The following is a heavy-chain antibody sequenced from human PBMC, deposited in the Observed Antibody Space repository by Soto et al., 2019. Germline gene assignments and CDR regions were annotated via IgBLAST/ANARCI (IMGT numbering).Heavy chain of an antibody. CDR3: VRERGLSSFYGMDV. D-gene: IGHD2-21*02. J-gene: IGHJ6*02. Sequence: KPGGSLRLSCAASGFTLSSYSMNWVRQASGKGLEWVASISSSSTHIYYADSVKGRFTISRDNARNSLYLQMNSLRAEDTAVYYCVRERGLSSFYGMDVWGQGTTVTASS. CDR1: GFTLSSYS. CDR2: ISSSSTHI. V-gene: IGHV3-21*01.